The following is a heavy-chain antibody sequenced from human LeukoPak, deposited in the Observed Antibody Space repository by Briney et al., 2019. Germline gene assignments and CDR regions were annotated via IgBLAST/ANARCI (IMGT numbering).Heavy chain of an antibody. Sequence: PGGSLRLSCAASGFTFSSYAMSWVRQAPGKGLEWVSAISGSGGSTYYADSVKGRFTISRDNSKNTLYLQMNSLRAEDTAVYCCAKSGDGCSGGSCYTPYDWGQGTLVTVSS. J-gene: IGHJ4*02. CDR3: AKSGDGCSGGSCYTPYD. V-gene: IGHV3-23*01. CDR2: ISGSGGST. CDR1: GFTFSSYA. D-gene: IGHD2-15*01.